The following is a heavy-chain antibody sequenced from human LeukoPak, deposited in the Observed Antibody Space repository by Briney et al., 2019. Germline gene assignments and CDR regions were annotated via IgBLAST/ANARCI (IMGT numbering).Heavy chain of an antibody. CDR2: ISWNSGGI. CDR1: GFTFDDYA. D-gene: IGHD6-19*01. J-gene: IGHJ4*02. CDR3: ARERSGWRHFDY. Sequence: PGGSLRLSCAASGFTFDDYAMHWVRQAPGKGLEWVSGISWNSGGIGYADSVKGRFTISRDNAKNSLYLQMNSLRAEDTAVYYCARERSGWRHFDYWGQGTLVTASS. V-gene: IGHV3-9*01.